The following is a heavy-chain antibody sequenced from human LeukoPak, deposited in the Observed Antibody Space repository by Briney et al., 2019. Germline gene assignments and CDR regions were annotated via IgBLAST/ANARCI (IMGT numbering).Heavy chain of an antibody. CDR2: INNSGST. D-gene: IGHD3-10*01. Sequence: SETLSLTCGVYGGSFSGYYWSWIRQPPGKGREWIGEINNSGSTNYNPSLKSRVSISVDTSKNQFSLKLSSVTAADTAVYYCARILLWFGEVTHFDSWGQGTLVTVSS. V-gene: IGHV4-34*01. CDR3: ARILLWFGEVTHFDS. CDR1: GGSFSGYY. J-gene: IGHJ4*02.